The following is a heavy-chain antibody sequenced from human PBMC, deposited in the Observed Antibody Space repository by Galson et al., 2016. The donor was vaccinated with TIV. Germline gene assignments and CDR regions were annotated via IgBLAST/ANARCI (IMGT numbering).Heavy chain of an antibody. Sequence: QSGAEVKKPGESLIISCKASGYMFSAHWFGWVRQMPGKGPEWIGIMNPGDSETRYSPSFEGQVTISADNSISTAYLQWHSLKASDTAVYYCASGQYIENWGQGTLVTVSS. V-gene: IGHV5-51*03. CDR1: GYMFSAHW. CDR2: MNPGDSET. J-gene: IGHJ4*02. CDR3: ASGQYIEN.